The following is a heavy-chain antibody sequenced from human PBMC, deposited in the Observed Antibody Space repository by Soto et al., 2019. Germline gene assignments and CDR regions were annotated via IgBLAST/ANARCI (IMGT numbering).Heavy chain of an antibody. J-gene: IGHJ4*02. CDR1: GFSVGGNP. CDR2: IHTGGAT. V-gene: IGHV3-53*01. CDR3: ARGVNDDS. Sequence: EVKLVESGGGLMQPGGSLRLSCAASGFSVGGNPMTWVRQAPGKGLEWVAVIHTGGATFYADPVKGRFTISRDNYKNTVYLQMTSLTVGDTAVYFCARGVNDDSWGQGTLVTVSS. D-gene: IGHD1-1*01.